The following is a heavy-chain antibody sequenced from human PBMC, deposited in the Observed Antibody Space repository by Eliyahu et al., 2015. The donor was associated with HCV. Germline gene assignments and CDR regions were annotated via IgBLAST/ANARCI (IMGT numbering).Heavy chain of an antibody. Sequence: QVQLPESGPGLVKPSETLSXXCTVXGXSITXXYWXWIRQPPGKGXEWIGYIHYSGSANYNPSLKSXVTISVDTSKNQFSLNLTSVTAADTAVYYXASGGGGIAVAGTGGWFDPWGQGTLVTVSS. D-gene: IGHD6-19*01. CDR3: ASGGGGIAVAGTGGWFDP. CDR1: GXSITXXY. CDR2: IHYSGSA. J-gene: IGHJ5*02. V-gene: IGHV4-59*01.